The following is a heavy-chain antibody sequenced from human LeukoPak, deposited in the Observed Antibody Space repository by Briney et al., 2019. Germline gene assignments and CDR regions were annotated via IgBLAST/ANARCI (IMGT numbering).Heavy chain of an antibody. D-gene: IGHD3-16*02. V-gene: IGHV4-39*01. CDR1: GGSISSSSYY. J-gene: IGHJ3*02. Sequence: SETLALICTVSGGSISSSSYYWRWIRQPPGKGLEWIGSIYYSRSTYYTPSLKSRVTISVDTSKDQFSLNLSSVTAADTAVYYCATLRFHYDYIWGSYRYSAFDIWGQGTMVTVSS. CDR2: IYYSRST. CDR3: ATLRFHYDYIWGSYRYSAFDI.